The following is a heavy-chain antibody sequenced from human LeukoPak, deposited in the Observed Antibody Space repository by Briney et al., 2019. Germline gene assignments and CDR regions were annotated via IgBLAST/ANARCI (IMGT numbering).Heavy chain of an antibody. V-gene: IGHV3-13*01. Sequence: GGSLRLSCAASGFTFSSSWMHWVRQATGRGLEWVSGIGTAGEIYYPGSVKGRFTISRENAKNSLYLQMNSLRAGDTAVYYCARAAYSSTWYSRYFDLWGRGTLVTVSS. D-gene: IGHD6-13*01. CDR1: GFTFSSSW. J-gene: IGHJ2*01. CDR2: IGTAGEI. CDR3: ARAAYSSTWYSRYFDL.